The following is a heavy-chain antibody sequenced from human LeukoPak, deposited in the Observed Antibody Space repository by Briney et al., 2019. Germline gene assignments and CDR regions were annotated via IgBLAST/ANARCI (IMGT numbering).Heavy chain of an antibody. J-gene: IGHJ4*02. CDR2: IICSGGST. CDR1: RDSISGKY. Sequence: ETLSLTCTISRDSISGKYWSWIRQSPGKGLEWVSAIICSGGSTYYAYSVKGRFTISRDNSKSTLYLPVNSLRAEDTAVYYCAKDRHCGGGICYLFDYWGQGTLVTVSS. V-gene: IGHV3-23*01. D-gene: IGHD2-15*01. CDR3: AKDRHCGGGICYLFDY.